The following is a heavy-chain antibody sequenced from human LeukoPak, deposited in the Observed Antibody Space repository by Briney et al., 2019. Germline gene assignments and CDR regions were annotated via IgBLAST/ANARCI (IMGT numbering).Heavy chain of an antibody. J-gene: IGHJ5*02. CDR3: ARRLTRVWFDP. CDR2: INPNSGGT. CDR1: GYTFTGYY. V-gene: IGHV1-2*02. Sequence: ASVKVSCKASGYTFTGYYMHWVRQAPGQGLEWMGWINPNSGGTNYAQKFQGRVTMTRDTSINTACMELSRLRSDDTAVYYCARRLTRVWFDPWGQGTLVTVSS. D-gene: IGHD4-11*01.